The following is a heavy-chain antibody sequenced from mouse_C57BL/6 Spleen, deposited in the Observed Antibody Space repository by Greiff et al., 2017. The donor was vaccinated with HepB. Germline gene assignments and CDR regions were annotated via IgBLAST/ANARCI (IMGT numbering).Heavy chain of an antibody. CDR1: GYTFTDYY. CDR3: APLTNQAWFAY. Sequence: VQLKQSGPELVKPGASVKISCKASGYTFTDYYMNWVKQSHGKSLEWIGDINPNNGGTSYNQKFKGKATLTVDKSSSTAYMELRSLTSEDSEVYYCAPLTNQAWFAYWGQGTLVTVSA. CDR2: INPNNGGT. D-gene: IGHD4-1*01. V-gene: IGHV1-26*01. J-gene: IGHJ3*01.